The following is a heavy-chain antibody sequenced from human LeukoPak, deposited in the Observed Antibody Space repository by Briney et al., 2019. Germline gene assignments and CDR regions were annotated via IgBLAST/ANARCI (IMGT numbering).Heavy chain of an antibody. V-gene: IGHV1-69*05. J-gene: IGHJ5*02. D-gene: IGHD3-3*01. CDR1: GGTFSSYA. Sequence: SVKVSCKASGGTFSSYAISWLRQAPGQGLEWMGGIIPIFGTANYAQKFQGRVTITTDEYTSTAYMELSSLRSEDTAVYYCARDTYYDFWSGYYSNNWFDPWGQGTLVTVSS. CDR2: IIPIFGTA. CDR3: ARDTYYDFWSGYYSNNWFDP.